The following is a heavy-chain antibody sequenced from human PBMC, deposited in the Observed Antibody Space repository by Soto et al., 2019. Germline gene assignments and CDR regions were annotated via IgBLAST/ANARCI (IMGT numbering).Heavy chain of an antibody. CDR1: GGSISSNGYY. J-gene: IGHJ4*02. V-gene: IGHV4-39*01. Sequence: QLQLQESGPGLVKPSETLSLTCTVSGGSISSNGYYWGWIRQPPGKGLEWIGRDYYSGSANYNPSLTSPLTISVDTSNIQFSLKLISVTAADTAVYYCASRPKRGSYSWCFDYWGQGTLVTVSS. D-gene: IGHD1-26*01. CDR2: DYYSGSA. CDR3: ASRPKRGSYSWCFDY.